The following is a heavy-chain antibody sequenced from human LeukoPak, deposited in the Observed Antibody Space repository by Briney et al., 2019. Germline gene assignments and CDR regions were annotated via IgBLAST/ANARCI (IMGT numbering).Heavy chain of an antibody. Sequence: PGGSLRLSCAASGFTFSSYGMHWVRQAPGKGPEWVAFIRYDGSNKYYADSVKGRFTISRDNSKNTLYLQMNSLRAEDTAVYYCAKDYGSSWKDDYWGQGTLVTVSS. CDR3: AKDYGSSWKDDY. CDR2: IRYDGSNK. J-gene: IGHJ4*02. V-gene: IGHV3-30*02. D-gene: IGHD6-13*01. CDR1: GFTFSSYG.